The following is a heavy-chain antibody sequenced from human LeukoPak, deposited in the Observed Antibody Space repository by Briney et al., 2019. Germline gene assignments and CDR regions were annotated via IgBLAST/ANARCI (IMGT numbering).Heavy chain of an antibody. Sequence: ASVKVSCKTSGYTFTSFAMHWVRQAPGQRPEWMGWINTGNGDTKYLQNFQGRGTFSRDTSASTAFMELNSLRSEDTAVYYCASIDMGDYWGQGTLVTVSS. CDR3: ASIDMGDY. CDR1: GYTFTSFA. D-gene: IGHD1-26*01. J-gene: IGHJ4*02. V-gene: IGHV1-3*04. CDR2: INTGNGDT.